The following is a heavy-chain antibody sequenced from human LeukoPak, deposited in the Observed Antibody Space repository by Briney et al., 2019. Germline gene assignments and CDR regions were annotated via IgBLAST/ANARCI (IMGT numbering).Heavy chain of an antibody. D-gene: IGHD3-10*01. V-gene: IGHV3-64*01. CDR2: ISSNGGST. Sequence: GGSLRLSCAASGFTFSSYAMHWVRQAPGKGLEYVSAISSNGGSTYYANSVKGRFTISRDNAKNSLFLQMNSLRAEDTALYYCARDKSGTMIRGVITTYYYSMDVWGKGTTVTISS. CDR3: ARDKSGTMIRGVITTYYYSMDV. J-gene: IGHJ6*03. CDR1: GFTFSSYA.